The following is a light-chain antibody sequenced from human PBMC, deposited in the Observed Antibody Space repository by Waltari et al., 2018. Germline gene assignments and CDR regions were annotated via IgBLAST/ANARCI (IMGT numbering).Light chain of an antibody. CDR2: YDS. CDR1: KIGSKN. J-gene: IGLJ2*01. Sequence: SYDVTQPRSVSVSPGQKARITCGGDKIGSKNGHWYQQKPAQAPVLVIYYDSDRPSGIPERFSGSNSGNTATLTISGVEAGDEADYYCQVWDSSSDHPLFGGGTRLTVL. V-gene: IGLV3-21*01. CDR3: QVWDSSSDHPL.